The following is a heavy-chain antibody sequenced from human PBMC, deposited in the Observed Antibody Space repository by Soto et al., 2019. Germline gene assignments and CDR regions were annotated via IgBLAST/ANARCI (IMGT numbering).Heavy chain of an antibody. J-gene: IGHJ3*02. CDR2: ISPQNDDT. CDR1: GYTFTSYG. D-gene: IGHD3-16*02. Sequence: ASVTVSCTASGYTFTSYGIHWVRQAPGQGLEWMGWISPQNDDTTYAQKFRGRVTMTTETSTSTAYLELRSLESADTAVYYCARPYDYVWGSFRWNAFDIWGQGTMVTVSS. V-gene: IGHV1-18*01. CDR3: ARPYDYVWGSFRWNAFDI.